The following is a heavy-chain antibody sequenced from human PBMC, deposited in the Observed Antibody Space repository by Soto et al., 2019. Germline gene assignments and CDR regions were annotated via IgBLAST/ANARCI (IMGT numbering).Heavy chain of an antibody. D-gene: IGHD6-19*01. CDR3: ARIPAKSSGWTEGYYFDY. Sequence: QVTLKESGPVLVKPTETLTLTCTVSGFSLSNARMGVSWIRQPPGKALEWLAHIFSNDEKSYSTSLKSRLTISKDTSKSQMVLTMTNMDPVDTATYYCARIPAKSSGWTEGYYFDYWGQGTLVTVSS. CDR1: GFSLSNARMG. CDR2: IFSNDEK. V-gene: IGHV2-26*01. J-gene: IGHJ4*02.